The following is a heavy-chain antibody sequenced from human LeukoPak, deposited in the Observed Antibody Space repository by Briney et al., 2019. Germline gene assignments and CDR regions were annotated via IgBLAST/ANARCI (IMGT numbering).Heavy chain of an antibody. J-gene: IGHJ5*02. CDR2: VYYSAST. CDR3: ARGGGSCYSCWFDP. D-gene: IGHD2-15*01. V-gene: IGHV4-59*12. CDR1: GGSINGYY. Sequence: PSETLSLTCTVSGGSINGYYWTWIRQPPGKGLEWIGFVYYSASTYYNPSVKSRVTISVDTSKNQFSLKLSSVTAADTAVYYCARGGGSCYSCWFDPWGQGTLVTVSS.